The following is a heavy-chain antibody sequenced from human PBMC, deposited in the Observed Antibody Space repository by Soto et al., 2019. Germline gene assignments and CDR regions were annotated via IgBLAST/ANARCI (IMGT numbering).Heavy chain of an antibody. J-gene: IGHJ4*02. CDR3: SKDLDGLQGLVDSSFCFDY. D-gene: IGHD3-16*02. V-gene: IGHV3-30-3*01. CDR1: GFTFSSYA. Sequence: GGSLRLSCAASGFTFSSYAMHWVRQAPGKGLEWVAVISYDGSNKYYADSVKGRFTISRDNSKNTLYQQINSLRAEDTAVYYCSKDLDGLQGLVDSSFCFDYWGQGTLVTVSS. CDR2: ISYDGSNK.